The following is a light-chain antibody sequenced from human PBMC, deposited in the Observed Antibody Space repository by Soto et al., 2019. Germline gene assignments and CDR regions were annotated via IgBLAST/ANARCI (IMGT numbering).Light chain of an antibody. Sequence: QSALTQPASVSGSPGQSITISCTGTSSDVGGYNYVSWYQQHPGIAPKLIIYEVSDRPSGVSNRFSGSKSGNTAYLTISGLQAEDEADYYCCSYTSSSTRVFGGGTKLTVL. J-gene: IGLJ3*02. CDR2: EVS. CDR3: CSYTSSSTRV. CDR1: SSDVGGYNY. V-gene: IGLV2-14*01.